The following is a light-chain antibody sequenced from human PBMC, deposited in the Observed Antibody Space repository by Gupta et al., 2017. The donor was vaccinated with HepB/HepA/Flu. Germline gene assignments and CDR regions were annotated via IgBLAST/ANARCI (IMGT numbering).Light chain of an antibody. CDR1: SSNIGSNT. Sequence: QSVLTQPPSASGPPGQRVTISCSGSSSNIGSNTVNWYQQLPGTAPKVLIYTHNQRPSGVPDRFSGSKSGTSASLAISGLQSEDEANYYCATWDDSLNGLVFGGGTKLTVL. CDR3: ATWDDSLNGLV. J-gene: IGLJ2*01. CDR2: THN. V-gene: IGLV1-44*01.